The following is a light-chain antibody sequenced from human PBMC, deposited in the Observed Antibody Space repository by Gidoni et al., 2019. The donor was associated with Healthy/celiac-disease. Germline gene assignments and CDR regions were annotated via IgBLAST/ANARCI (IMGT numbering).Light chain of an antibody. CDR1: QGISRY. J-gene: IGKJ1*01. CDR3: QQYYSYPAWT. V-gene: IGKV1-8*01. CDR2: AAS. Sequence: AIRMTQSPSSFSASTGDRVTITCLASQGISRYLAWYQQKPGKAPKLLIYAASTLQSGVPSRFSGSGSGTDFTLTISCLQSEDFATYYCQQYYSYPAWTFGQGTKVEIK.